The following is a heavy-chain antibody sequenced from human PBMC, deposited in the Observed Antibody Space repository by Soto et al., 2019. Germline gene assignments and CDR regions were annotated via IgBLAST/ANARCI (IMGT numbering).Heavy chain of an antibody. CDR1: GFPFIGSP. J-gene: IGHJ1*01. CDR2: ISGTGRVT. D-gene: IGHD3-9*01. CDR3: AKDVHYDIVTGIEYFDH. Sequence: EVQLLESGGGLVQPGGSLKISCAVSGFPFIGSPLSWVGRAPGKGREWVSVISGTGRVTNYAESVKGRFTISRDNPKNTLSLEMKSLRAEDTAVYYCAKDVHYDIVTGIEYFDHWGQGTLVTVSS. V-gene: IGHV3-23*01.